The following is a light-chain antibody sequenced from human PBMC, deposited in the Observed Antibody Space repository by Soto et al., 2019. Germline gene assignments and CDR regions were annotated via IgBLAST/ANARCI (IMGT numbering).Light chain of an antibody. CDR1: SSDVGSYNL. V-gene: IGLV2-23*01. J-gene: IGLJ1*01. Sequence: QSVLTQPASVCGSPGPSITIPCTGTSSDVGSYNLVSWYQQHPGKAPKLMIFSGSKRPSGVSNRFTGSKSGNTASLTISGLQAEDEADYYCCSYAGSSTYYFFGTGTKVTVL. CDR2: SGS. CDR3: CSYAGSSTYYF.